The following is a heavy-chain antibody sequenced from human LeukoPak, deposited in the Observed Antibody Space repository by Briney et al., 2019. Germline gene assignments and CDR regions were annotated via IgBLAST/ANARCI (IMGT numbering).Heavy chain of an antibody. Sequence: GGSLRLSCAASGFTFSSYWMSWVRQAPGKGLEWVANIKQDGSEKYYVDSVKGRFTISRDNAKNSLYLQMNSLRAEDTAVYYCARDQGSGYGETYFDYWGQGTLVTVSS. J-gene: IGHJ4*02. CDR2: IKQDGSEK. CDR3: ARDQGSGYGETYFDY. D-gene: IGHD5-12*01. V-gene: IGHV3-7*01. CDR1: GFTFSSYW.